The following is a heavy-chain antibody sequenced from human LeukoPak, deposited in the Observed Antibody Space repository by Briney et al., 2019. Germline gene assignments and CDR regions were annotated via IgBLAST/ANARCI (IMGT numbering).Heavy chain of an antibody. CDR1: GFTFSSYS. J-gene: IGHJ4*02. CDR3: ARDSGPTDYFDY. CDR2: ISSSSSYI. V-gene: IGHV3-21*01. D-gene: IGHD3-10*01. Sequence: PGGSLRLSCAASGFTFSSYSMNWVRQAPGKGLEWVSSISSSSSYIYYADSVKGRFTISRDNAKNSLYLQMNSLRAVDTAVYYCARDSGPTDYFDYWGQGTLVTVSS.